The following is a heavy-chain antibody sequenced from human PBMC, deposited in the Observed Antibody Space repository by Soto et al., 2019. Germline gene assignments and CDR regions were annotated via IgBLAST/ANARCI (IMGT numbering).Heavy chain of an antibody. Sequence: GESLKISCKGSGYSFTSYWIGWVRQMPGKGLEWMGIIYPGDSDTRYSPSFQGQVTISADKSISTAYLQWSSLKASDTAMYYCARRYYPGITIGVRNWLDPWGQGTMVTVSS. CDR3: ARRYYPGITIGVRNWLDP. J-gene: IGHJ5*02. CDR2: IYPGDSDT. V-gene: IGHV5-51*01. CDR1: GYSFTSYW. D-gene: IGHD3-3*01.